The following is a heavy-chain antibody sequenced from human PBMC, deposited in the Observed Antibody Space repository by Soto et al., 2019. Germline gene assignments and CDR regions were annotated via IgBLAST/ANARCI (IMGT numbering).Heavy chain of an antibody. CDR2: FDPEDGET. D-gene: IGHD3-10*01. CDR1: GYTLTELS. CDR3: ATRTLWFGELLLTPYYYYGMDV. J-gene: IGHJ6*02. Sequence: GASVKVSCKVSGYTLTELSMHWVRQAPGKGLEWMGGFDPEDGETIYAQKFQGRVTMTEDTSTDTAYMELSSLRSEDTAVYYCATRTLWFGELLLTPYYYYGMDVWGQGTTVTVPS. V-gene: IGHV1-24*01.